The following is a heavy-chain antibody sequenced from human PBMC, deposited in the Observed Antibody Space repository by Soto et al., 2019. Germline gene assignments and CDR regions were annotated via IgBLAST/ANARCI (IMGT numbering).Heavy chain of an antibody. CDR2: ISYDGSNK. J-gene: IGHJ4*02. D-gene: IGHD4-17*01. CDR3: AKTRDIYGDSFYFDY. V-gene: IGHV3-30*18. CDR1: GFTFSSYG. Sequence: GGSLRLSCAASGFTFSSYGMHWVRQAPGKGLEWVAVISYDGSNKYYADSVKGRFTISRDNSKNTLYLQMNSLRAEDTAVYYCAKTRDIYGDSFYFDYWGQGTLVTVSS.